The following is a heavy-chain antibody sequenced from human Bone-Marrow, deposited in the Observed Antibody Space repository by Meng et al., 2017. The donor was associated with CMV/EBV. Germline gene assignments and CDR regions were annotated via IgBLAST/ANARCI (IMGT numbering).Heavy chain of an antibody. Sequence: GGSLRLSCAASGFTFSSYSMNWVRQAPGKGLEWVAVIWYDGSNKYYADSVKGRFTISRDNSKNTLYLQMNSLRAEDTAVYYCAKTSLRYSSSSGYFDYWGQGTRVTVSS. CDR2: IWYDGSNK. V-gene: IGHV3-33*06. J-gene: IGHJ4*02. D-gene: IGHD6-6*01. CDR1: GFTFSSYS. CDR3: AKTSLRYSSSSGYFDY.